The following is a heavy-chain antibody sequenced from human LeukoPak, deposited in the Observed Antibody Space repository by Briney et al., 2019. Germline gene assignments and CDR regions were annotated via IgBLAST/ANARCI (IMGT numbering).Heavy chain of an antibody. CDR2: INPNSGGT. D-gene: IGHD2-15*01. CDR1: GYTFTGYY. V-gene: IGHV1-2*02. Sequence: ASVMVSCKASGYTFTGYYMHWVRQAPGQGLEWMGWINPNSGGTNYAQKFQGRVTMTRDTSISTAYMELSRLRSDDTAVYYCARGDIVVVVTKTLDYWGQGTLVTVSS. CDR3: ARGDIVVVVTKTLDY. J-gene: IGHJ4*02.